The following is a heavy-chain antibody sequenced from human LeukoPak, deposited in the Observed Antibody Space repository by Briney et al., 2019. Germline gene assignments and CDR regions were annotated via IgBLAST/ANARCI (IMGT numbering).Heavy chain of an antibody. J-gene: IGHJ4*02. V-gene: IGHV6-1*01. CDR1: GDSVSSNSAA. D-gene: IGHD3-10*01. Sequence: PSQTLSLTCAISGDSVSSNSAAWNWIRQSPSRGLEWLGRTYYRSKWYSDYAVSVKSRITFNADTSKNQFSLQLNSVTPEDTAVYYCARDYYGSGSYFERAFDYWGQGTLVTVSS. CDR3: ARDYYGSGSYFERAFDY. CDR2: TYYRSKWYS.